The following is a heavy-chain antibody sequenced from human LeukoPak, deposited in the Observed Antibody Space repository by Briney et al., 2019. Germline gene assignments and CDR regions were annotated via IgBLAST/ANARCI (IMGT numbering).Heavy chain of an antibody. Sequence: ASVKVSCKASGYTFTSYGISWVRQAPGQGLEWMGWISAYNGNTNYAQKLQGRVTMTTDTSTSTAYMELRSLRSDDTAVYYCARSYCSGGSRYPDHDYWGQGTLVTVSS. CDR1: GYTFTSYG. J-gene: IGHJ4*02. D-gene: IGHD2-15*01. CDR2: ISAYNGNT. CDR3: ARSYCSGGSRYPDHDY. V-gene: IGHV1-18*01.